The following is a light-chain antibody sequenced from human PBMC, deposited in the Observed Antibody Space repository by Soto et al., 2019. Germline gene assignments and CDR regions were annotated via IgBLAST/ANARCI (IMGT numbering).Light chain of an antibody. CDR3: QQYNNYPLT. CDR1: QTVDTW. CDR2: RAS. J-gene: IGKJ1*01. V-gene: IGKV1-5*03. Sequence: DIPMTQFPSTLPASVGDTVTITCRASQTVDTWLAWYQQKPGKAPSLLIYRASSLESGVPSRFSGSGSGTEFTLTIRSLQPDDFASYYCQQYNNYPLTFGQGTKVEVK.